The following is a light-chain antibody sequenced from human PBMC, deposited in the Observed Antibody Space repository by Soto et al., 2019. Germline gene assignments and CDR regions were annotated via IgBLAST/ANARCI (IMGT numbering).Light chain of an antibody. J-gene: IGLJ3*02. CDR2: DVT. Sequence: QSALTQPRSVSGSPGQSVTISCTGTSNDVGGYNYVSWFQQHPGKAPKLMIYDVTKRPSGVPDRFSGSRSGNTASLTISGLQAEDEADYYCCSYAGGHIVVFGGGTKLTVL. V-gene: IGLV2-11*01. CDR3: CSYAGGHIVV. CDR1: SNDVGGYNY.